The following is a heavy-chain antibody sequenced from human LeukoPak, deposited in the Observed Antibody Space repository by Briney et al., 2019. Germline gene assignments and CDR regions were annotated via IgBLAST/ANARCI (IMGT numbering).Heavy chain of an antibody. V-gene: IGHV4-34*01. D-gene: IGHD2/OR15-2a*01. CDR2: INHSGST. CDR1: GGSFSGYY. CDR3: ARGRFRIALFDY. J-gene: IGHJ4*02. Sequence: SETLSLTYAVYGGSFSGYYWSWIRQPPGKGLEWIGEINHSGSTNYNPSLKSRVTISVDTSKNQFSLKLSSVTAADTAVYYCARGRFRIALFDYWGQGTLVTVSS.